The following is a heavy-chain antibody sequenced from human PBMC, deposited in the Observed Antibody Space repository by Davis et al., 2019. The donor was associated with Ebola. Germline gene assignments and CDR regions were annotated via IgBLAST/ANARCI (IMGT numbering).Heavy chain of an antibody. CDR2: IHYSDNP. V-gene: IGHV4-59*01. CDR1: GESISSYY. D-gene: IGHD6-19*01. CDR3: TLGAGWLTDY. Sequence: PSETLSLTCSVSGESISSYYWGWFRQPPGKGPEWIGYIHYSDNPEYNPSLGTRVGISVATSRNQFSLNLTSVTAADTAIYYCTLGAGWLTDYWGQGALVTVSS. J-gene: IGHJ4*02.